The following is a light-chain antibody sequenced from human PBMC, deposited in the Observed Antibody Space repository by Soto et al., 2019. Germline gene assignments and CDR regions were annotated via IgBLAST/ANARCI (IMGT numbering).Light chain of an antibody. V-gene: IGLV1-40*01. J-gene: IGLJ1*01. CDR2: DNN. CDR1: SSNIGAGYE. CDR3: QSYDSSLSALYV. Sequence: QSVLTQPPSVSGAPGQRVTISCPGSSSNIGAGYEVNWYQHLPGTAPKLLIYDNNNRPSGVPDRFSGSKSGTSASLAITGLQAEDEAEYYCQSYDSSLSALYVFGTGTKVTVL.